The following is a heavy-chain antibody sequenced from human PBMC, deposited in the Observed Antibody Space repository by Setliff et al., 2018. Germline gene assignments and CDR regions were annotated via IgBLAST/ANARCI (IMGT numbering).Heavy chain of an antibody. V-gene: IGHV3-21*01. J-gene: IGHJ5*02. CDR1: GFTFSSYS. CDR3: ARAPSTRGYSGYDS. Sequence: GGSLRLSCAASGFTFSSYSMNWVRQAPGKGLEWVSSISSSSSYIYYADSVKGRLTISRDNAKTSLYLQMNSLRAEDTAVYYCARAPSTRGYSGYDSWGQGTLVTVSS. D-gene: IGHD5-12*01. CDR2: ISSSSSYI.